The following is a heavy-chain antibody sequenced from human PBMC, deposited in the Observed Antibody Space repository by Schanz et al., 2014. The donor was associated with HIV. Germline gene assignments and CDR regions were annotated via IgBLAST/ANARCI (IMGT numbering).Heavy chain of an antibody. CDR2: VNHSGDA. CDR3: ARAKWPPRNRHFDF. CDR1: GSSVTYFY. Sequence: QEQLQQWGAGLLKPSETLSLTCAVYGSSVTYFYWSWIRQSPGKGLEWIAEVNHSGDANHNPSLKSRLPISVDTSKNQFSLKLDSVTAADTAVYYCARAKWPPRNRHFDFWGQGNLVTVS. V-gene: IGHV4-34*02. D-gene: IGHD5-12*01. J-gene: IGHJ4*02.